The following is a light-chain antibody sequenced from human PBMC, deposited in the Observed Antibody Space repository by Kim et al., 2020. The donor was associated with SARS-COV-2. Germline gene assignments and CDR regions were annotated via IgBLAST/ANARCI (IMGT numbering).Light chain of an antibody. Sequence: QLVLTQPPSVSGAPGQRVTISCTGSSSNIGAGYDVHWYQQLPGTAPKLLIYGNSNRPSGVPDRFSGSKSGTSASLAITGLQAEDEADYYCQSYDSSLSGSVFGRGTQLTVL. CDR1: SSNIGAGYD. J-gene: IGLJ2*01. CDR3: QSYDSSLSGSV. CDR2: GNS. V-gene: IGLV1-40*01.